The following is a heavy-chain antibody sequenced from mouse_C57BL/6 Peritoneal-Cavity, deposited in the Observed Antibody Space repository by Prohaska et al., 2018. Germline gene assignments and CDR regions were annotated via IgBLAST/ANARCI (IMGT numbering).Heavy chain of an antibody. CDR2: ISDCGSYT. Sequence: EVQLVESGGGLVKPGGSLKLSCAASGFTFSSYAMSWVRQTPEKRVEWVATISDCGSYTYYPDNVKGRFTISRDNAKNNLYLQMSHLKSEDTAMYYCARETTVVAWYFDVWGTGTTVTVSS. D-gene: IGHD1-1*01. J-gene: IGHJ1*03. CDR1: GFTFSSYA. V-gene: IGHV5-4*01. CDR3: ARETTVVAWYFDV.